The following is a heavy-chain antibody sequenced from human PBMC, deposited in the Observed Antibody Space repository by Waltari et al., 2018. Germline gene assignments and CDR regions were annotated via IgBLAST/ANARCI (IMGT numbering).Heavy chain of an antibody. D-gene: IGHD2-15*01. CDR2: INQGGST. Sequence: QVQLQQWGAGLLKPSETLSLTCAGYGGYLSGYYWSWIRQPPGKGLEWIGEINQGGSTNYSPSLKSLVIILVAMSKNHFSLKLSSVTAADTAVYYCARRLAAMTTPIDYWGQGTLVTVSS. V-gene: IGHV4-34*01. CDR3: ARRLAAMTTPIDY. CDR1: GGYLSGYY. J-gene: IGHJ4*02.